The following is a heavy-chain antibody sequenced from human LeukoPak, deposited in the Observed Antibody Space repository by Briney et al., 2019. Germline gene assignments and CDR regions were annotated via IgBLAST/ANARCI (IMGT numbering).Heavy chain of an antibody. CDR3: ATAVGSYYYYMDV. V-gene: IGHV3-48*01. Sequence: GGSLRLSCAASGFTFSNYGIHWVRQAPGKGLEWVSCISSSSSTIYYADSVKGRFTISRDNAKNSLYLQMNSLRAEDTAVYYCATAVGSYYYYMDVWGKGTTVTVSS. CDR2: ISSSSSTI. J-gene: IGHJ6*03. CDR1: GFTFSNYG. D-gene: IGHD3-10*01.